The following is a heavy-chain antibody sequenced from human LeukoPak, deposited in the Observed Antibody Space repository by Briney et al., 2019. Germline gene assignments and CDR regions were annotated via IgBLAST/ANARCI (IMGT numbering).Heavy chain of an antibody. CDR1: GFTFCDYY. J-gene: IGHJ5*02. CDR2: ISSSGSTI. CDR3: ARESSWSWSFGP. D-gene: IGHD3-3*01. Sequence: PGGSLRLSCAASGFTFCDYYMSWIRQAPGKGLEWVSYISSSGSTIYYADPVKGGFTISRDNAKNPLYLQMNSLRAEDTAVYYCARESSWSWSFGPWGQGTLVTVSS. V-gene: IGHV3-11*04.